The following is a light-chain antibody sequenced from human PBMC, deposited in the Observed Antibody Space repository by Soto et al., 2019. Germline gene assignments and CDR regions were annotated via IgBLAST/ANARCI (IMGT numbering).Light chain of an antibody. V-gene: IGKV3-20*01. CDR2: GAS. CDR1: QSVSNTY. J-gene: IGKJ5*01. CDR3: QQYGSSIT. Sequence: EIVLRQSPATLSSFPGDRVTLSCRASQSVSNTYLAWYQQKPGQTPRLLIYGASSRATGIPDRFSGSGSGTDFTLTISRLEPEDFAVYYCQQYGSSITFGQGTRLEIK.